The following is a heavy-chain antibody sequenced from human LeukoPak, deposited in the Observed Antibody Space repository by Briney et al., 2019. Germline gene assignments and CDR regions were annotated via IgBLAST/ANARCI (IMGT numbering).Heavy chain of an antibody. CDR1: GYTFTGYY. J-gene: IGHJ4*02. Sequence: ASVKVSCKASGYTFTGYYMHWVRQAPGQGLEWMGWINPNSGGTNYAQKFQGRVTMTRDTSISTAYMELSRLRSDDTAVYYCARVGGATMFYFDYWGQGTLVTVSS. V-gene: IGHV1-2*02. CDR3: ARVGGATMFYFDY. D-gene: IGHD1-26*01. CDR2: INPNSGGT.